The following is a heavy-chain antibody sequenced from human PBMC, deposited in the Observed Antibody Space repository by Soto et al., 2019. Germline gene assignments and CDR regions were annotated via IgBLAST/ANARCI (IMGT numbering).Heavy chain of an antibody. CDR2: ISGSGGST. V-gene: IGHV3-23*01. CDR1: GFTFSSCA. J-gene: IGHJ3*02. Sequence: GGSLRLSCAASGFTFSSCAMSWVRQAPGKGLEWVSAISGSGGSTYYADSVKGRFTISRDNSKNTLYLQMNSLRAEDTAVYYCAKDVEAGDAFDIWGQGTMVTVSS. CDR3: AKDVEAGDAFDI.